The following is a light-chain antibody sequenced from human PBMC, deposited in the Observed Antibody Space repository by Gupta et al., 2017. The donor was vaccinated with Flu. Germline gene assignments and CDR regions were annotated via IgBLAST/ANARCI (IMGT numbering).Light chain of an antibody. CDR3: QQLSNWPPYT. CDR2: DAS. V-gene: IGKV3-11*01. Sequence: ATLSLSPGERATLSCRASQSVSRYLAWYKQKPGQAPRLLIYDASNRDTGIPARFSGSGYGTDFTLTISSREPEDFAVYDCQQLSNWPPYTFGQGTKLQIK. CDR1: QSVSRY. J-gene: IGKJ2*01.